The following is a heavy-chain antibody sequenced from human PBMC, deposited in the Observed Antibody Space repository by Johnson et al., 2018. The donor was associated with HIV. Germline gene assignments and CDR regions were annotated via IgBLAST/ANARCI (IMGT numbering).Heavy chain of an antibody. CDR1: GFTFDDYA. V-gene: IGHV3-9*01. D-gene: IGHD6-13*01. CDR3: AREGWNSSSWYRMSAFDI. Sequence: VQLVESGGGLVQPGRSRRLSCAASGFTFDDYAMHWVRQAPGKGLEWVSVIYSGGSTYYADSVKGRFTISRDNAKNSLYLQMNSLRAEDTAVYYCAREGWNSSSWYRMSAFDIWGQGTMVTVSS. J-gene: IGHJ3*02. CDR2: IYSGGST.